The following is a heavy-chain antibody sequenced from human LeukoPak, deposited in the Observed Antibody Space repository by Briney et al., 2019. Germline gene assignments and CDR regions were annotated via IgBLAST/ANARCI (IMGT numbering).Heavy chain of an antibody. Sequence: SETLSLTCAVSGGSISSSNWWSWVRQPPGKGLEWIGEIYHSGSTNYNPSLKSRVTISVDKSKNQFSLKLSSVTAADTAVYYCARVVAVAGSAHYYYGMDVWGQGTTVTVSS. CDR1: GGSISSSNW. V-gene: IGHV4-4*02. CDR3: ARVVAVAGSAHYYYGMDV. D-gene: IGHD6-19*01. CDR2: IYHSGST. J-gene: IGHJ6*02.